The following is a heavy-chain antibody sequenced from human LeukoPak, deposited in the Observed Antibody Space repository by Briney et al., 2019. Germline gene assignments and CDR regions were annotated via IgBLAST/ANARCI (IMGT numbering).Heavy chain of an antibody. CDR2: IWYDGSNK. D-gene: IGHD6-13*01. Sequence: AGGSLRLSCAASGFTFSSYAMSWVRQAPGKGLEWVAVIWYDGSNKYYADSVKGRFTISRDNSKNTLYLQMNSLRAEDTAVYYCARDDAAAGTPFDYWGQGTLVTVSS. J-gene: IGHJ4*02. V-gene: IGHV3-33*08. CDR3: ARDDAAAGTPFDY. CDR1: GFTFSSYA.